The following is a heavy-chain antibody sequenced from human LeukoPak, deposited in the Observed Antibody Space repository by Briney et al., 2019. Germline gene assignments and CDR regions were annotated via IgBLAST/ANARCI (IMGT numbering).Heavy chain of an antibody. CDR1: GGSISSGDYY. CDR2: IYYSGST. D-gene: IGHD3-10*01. Sequence: SQTLSLTCTVSGGSISSGDYYWSWIRQPPGKGLEWIGYIYYSGSTYYNLSLKSRVTISVDTSKNQFSLKLSSVTAADTAVYYCARVNPEDGNYYGSGSYLNWFDPWGQGTLVTVSS. J-gene: IGHJ5*02. V-gene: IGHV4-30-4*01. CDR3: ARVNPEDGNYYGSGSYLNWFDP.